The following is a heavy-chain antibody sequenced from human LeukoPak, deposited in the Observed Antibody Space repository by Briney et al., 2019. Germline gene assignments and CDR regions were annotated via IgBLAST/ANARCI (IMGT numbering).Heavy chain of an antibody. CDR1: GFIFSSYS. Sequence: GGSLRLSCAASGFIFSSYSMNWVRQAPGKGLEWVSSISSSSSYIYYADSVKGRFTISRDNAKNSLYLQMNSLRAEDTAVYYCARRMIAHSSGGFDYWGQGTLVTVSS. CDR3: ARRMIAHSSGGFDY. J-gene: IGHJ4*02. CDR2: ISSSSSYI. V-gene: IGHV3-21*01. D-gene: IGHD3-22*01.